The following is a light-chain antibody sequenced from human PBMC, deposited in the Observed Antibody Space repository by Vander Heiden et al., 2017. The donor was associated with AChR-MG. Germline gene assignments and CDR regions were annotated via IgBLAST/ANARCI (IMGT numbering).Light chain of an antibody. Sequence: EIVFTQSPGTLSLSAGERATLSCRASQSVGNNHLAWYQQKPGQAPRLLIFGASSRATGIPDRFSGSGSGTDFTLTISGLEPEDFAVYYCQQYSGSTRTFGQGTKVEIK. CDR3: QQYSGSTRT. J-gene: IGKJ1*01. V-gene: IGKV3-20*01. CDR2: GAS. CDR1: QSVGNNH.